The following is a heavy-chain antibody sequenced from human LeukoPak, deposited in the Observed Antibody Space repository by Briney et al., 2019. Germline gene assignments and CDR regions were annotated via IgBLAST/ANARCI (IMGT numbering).Heavy chain of an antibody. CDR1: GFTFSSYS. D-gene: IGHD1-1*01. CDR3: ARNCPFDY. V-gene: IGHV3-48*04. CDR2: ISSSSSTI. J-gene: IGHJ4*02. Sequence: GGSLRLSCAASGFTFSSYSMNWVRQAPGKGLEWVSYISSSSSTIYYADSVKGRFTISRDNAKNSLYLQTNSLRAEDTAVYYCARNCPFDYWGQGTLVTVSS.